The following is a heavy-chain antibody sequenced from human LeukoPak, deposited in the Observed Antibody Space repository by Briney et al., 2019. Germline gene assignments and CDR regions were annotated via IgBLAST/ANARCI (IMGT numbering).Heavy chain of an antibody. CDR1: GFTFDDYA. D-gene: IGHD1-26*01. V-gene: IGHV3-9*01. CDR3: AKDSSGSYGMGAFDI. Sequence: GGSLRLSCAASGFTFDDYAMHWVRQAPGKGLEWVSGISWNSGSIGYADSVKGRFTISRDNSKNTLYLQMNSLRAEDTAVYYCAKDSSGSYGMGAFDIWGQGTMVTVSS. CDR2: ISWNSGSI. J-gene: IGHJ3*02.